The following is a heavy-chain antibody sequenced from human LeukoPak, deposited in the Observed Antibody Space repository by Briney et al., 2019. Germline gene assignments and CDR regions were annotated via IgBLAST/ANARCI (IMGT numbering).Heavy chain of an antibody. D-gene: IGHD3-22*01. Sequence: PSETLSLTCTVSGASINYYYWTWIRQPPGKGLEWIAYIYYSGTTNYNPSFRSRVTLSVDTSKSQISLRLSSVTAADTAVYFCARKDNSGKGPYSYDVWGQGTLVTVSS. CDR3: ARKDNSGKGPYSYDV. J-gene: IGHJ4*02. V-gene: IGHV4-59*01. CDR2: IYYSGTT. CDR1: GASINYYY.